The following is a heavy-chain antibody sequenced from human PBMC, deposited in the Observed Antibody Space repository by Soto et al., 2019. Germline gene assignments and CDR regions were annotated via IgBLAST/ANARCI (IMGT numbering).Heavy chain of an antibody. V-gene: IGHV3-7*03. CDR1: GFTFSTDW. J-gene: IGHJ4*02. Sequence: EVQLVESVGGLVETGGSLRLSCIASGFTFSTDWMSWVRQAPGKALEWVANIKQDGSEEYYVDSVKGRFTISRDNAKNSLFLQMNSLRAEDTAVYYCASRPSDRIYYGVFDYWGQGTLVTVSS. CDR3: ASRPSDRIYYGVFDY. CDR2: IKQDGSEE. D-gene: IGHD3-22*01.